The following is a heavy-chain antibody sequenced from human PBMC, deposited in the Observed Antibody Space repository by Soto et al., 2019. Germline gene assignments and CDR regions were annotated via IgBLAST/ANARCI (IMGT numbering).Heavy chain of an antibody. J-gene: IGHJ3*02. CDR1: GFTFSNAW. V-gene: IGHV3-15*01. Sequence: PGGSLRLSCAASGFTFSNAWMSWVRQAPGKGLEWVGRIKSKTDGGTTDYAAPVKGRFTISRDDSKNTLYLQMNSLKTEDTAVYYCTTDPNRSGSDAFDIWGQGTMVTVSS. D-gene: IGHD3-10*01. CDR2: IKSKTDGGTT. CDR3: TTDPNRSGSDAFDI.